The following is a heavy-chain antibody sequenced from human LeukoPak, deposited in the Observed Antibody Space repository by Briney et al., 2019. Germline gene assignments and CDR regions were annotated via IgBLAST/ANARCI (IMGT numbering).Heavy chain of an antibody. D-gene: IGHD6-19*01. J-gene: IGHJ4*02. CDR1: GFTFSSYA. CDR2: ISYDGSNK. V-gene: IGHV3-30-3*01. CDR3: ARDHEPAYSSGWYGVYFDY. Sequence: GGSLRPSCAASGFTFSSYAMHWVRQAPGKGLEWVAVISYDGSNKYYADSVKGRFTISRDNSKNTLYLQMNSLRAEDTAVYYCARDHEPAYSSGWYGVYFDYWGQGTLVTVSS.